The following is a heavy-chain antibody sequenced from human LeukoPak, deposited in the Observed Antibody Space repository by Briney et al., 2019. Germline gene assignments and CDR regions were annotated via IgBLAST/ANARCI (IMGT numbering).Heavy chain of an antibody. V-gene: IGHV4-30-2*01. D-gene: IGHD3-10*01. Sequence: SETLSLTCAVSGGSISSGGYSWAWIRQPPGKGLEWIGYFYHSGSTYYNPSLKSRVTISVDRYENQFSLKLTSVTAADTAVYYCASTRGDYYYGMDVWGQGTTVTVSS. CDR3: ASTRGDYYYGMDV. CDR1: GGSISSGGYS. J-gene: IGHJ6*02. CDR2: FYHSGST.